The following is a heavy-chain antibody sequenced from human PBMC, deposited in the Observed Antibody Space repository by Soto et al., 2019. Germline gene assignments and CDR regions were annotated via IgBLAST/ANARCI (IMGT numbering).Heavy chain of an antibody. D-gene: IGHD2-15*01. CDR2: INRSGST. J-gene: IGHJ6*02. V-gene: IGHV4-34*01. CDR1: CGSFSGYY. CDR3: ARLRKLLFYYYGMDV. Sequence: SETLSLTCAVYCGSFSGYYWSWIRQPPGKGLEWIGEINRSGSTNYNPSLKSRVTISVDTSKNQFSLKLSSVTAADTAVYYCARLRKLLFYYYGMDVWGQGTTVTVSS.